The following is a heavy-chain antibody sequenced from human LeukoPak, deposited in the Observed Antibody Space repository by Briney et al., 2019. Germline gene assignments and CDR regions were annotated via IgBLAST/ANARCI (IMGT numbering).Heavy chain of an antibody. Sequence: PSETLSLTCTVSGGSISSGGYYWGWLRQPPGKGLEWIGSIYYSGSTYYNPSLKSRVTISVDTSKNQFSLKLSSVTAADTAVYYCARHGLLRKYYFDYWGQGTLVTVSS. V-gene: IGHV4-39*01. CDR3: ARHGLLRKYYFDY. J-gene: IGHJ4*02. CDR2: IYYSGST. D-gene: IGHD2-15*01. CDR1: GGSISSGGYY.